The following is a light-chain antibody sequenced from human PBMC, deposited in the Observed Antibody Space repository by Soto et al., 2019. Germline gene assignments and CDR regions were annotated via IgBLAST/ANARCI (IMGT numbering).Light chain of an antibody. CDR3: LQDYNYPPYT. CDR2: GAS. J-gene: IGKJ2*01. Sequence: EIVMTQSPATLSVSPGERATLSCRASQSVSSNLVWYQQKPGQAPRLLIYGASTRATGIPARFSGSGSGTEFTLTINSLQSEDFATYYCLQDYNYPPYTFGQGTKLEIK. CDR1: QSVSSN. V-gene: IGKV3-15*01.